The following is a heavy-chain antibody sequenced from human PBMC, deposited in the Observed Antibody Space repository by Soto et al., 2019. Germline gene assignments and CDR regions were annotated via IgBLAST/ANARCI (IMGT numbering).Heavy chain of an antibody. CDR2: ISYDGSNK. V-gene: IGHV3-30-3*01. CDR3: ARDLHSSGWYGNDY. D-gene: IGHD6-19*01. CDR1: GFTFSSYA. J-gene: IGHJ4*02. Sequence: QVQLVESGGGVVQPGRSLRLSCAASGFTFSSYAMHWVRQAPGKGLEWVAVISYDGSNKYYADSVKGRFTISRDNSKNPLYLQMNSLRAEDTAVYYCARDLHSSGWYGNDYWGQGTLVTVSS.